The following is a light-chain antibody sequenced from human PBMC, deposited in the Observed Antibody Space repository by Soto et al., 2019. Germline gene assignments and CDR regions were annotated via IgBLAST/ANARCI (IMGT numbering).Light chain of an antibody. Sequence: EIMLTQSPATLSLSPGERATLSCRASHTVSSYLAWYQHKPGQAPRLLIYDASNRATGIPDRFSGSGSGTDFTLTISRLEPEDSAVYYCQQRHSWPPITFGQGTRLEIK. CDR1: HTVSSY. CDR2: DAS. CDR3: QQRHSWPPIT. J-gene: IGKJ5*01. V-gene: IGKV3-11*01.